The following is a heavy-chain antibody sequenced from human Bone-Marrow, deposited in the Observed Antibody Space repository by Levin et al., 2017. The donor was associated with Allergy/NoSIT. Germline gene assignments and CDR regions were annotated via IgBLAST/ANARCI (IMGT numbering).Heavy chain of an antibody. J-gene: IGHJ6*03. V-gene: IGHV4-34*01. CDR1: GGSFSGYY. CDR3: ARGRGRGYDYIGDYYYMDV. CDR2: INHSGST. D-gene: IGHD3-16*01. Sequence: SQTLSLTCAVYGGSFSGYYWSWIRQPPGKGLEWIGEINHSGSTNYNPSLKSRVTISVDTSKNQFSLKLSSVTAADTAVYYCARGRGRGYDYIGDYYYMDVWGKGTTVTVSS.